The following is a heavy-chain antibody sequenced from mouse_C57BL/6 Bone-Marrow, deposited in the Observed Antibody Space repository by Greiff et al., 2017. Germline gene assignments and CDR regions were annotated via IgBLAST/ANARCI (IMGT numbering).Heavy chain of an antibody. D-gene: IGHD1-1*01. CDR3: TRERYYYGSSYGFAY. CDR2: IYPGNSDT. Sequence: VQLNQSGTVLARPGASVKMSCKTSGYTFTSYWMHWVKQRPGKGLEWIGAIYPGNSDTSYNQKFKGKAKLTAVTSASTAYMELSSLTNEDSAVYDCTRERYYYGSSYGFAYWGQGTLVTVSA. CDR1: GYTFTSYW. J-gene: IGHJ3*01. V-gene: IGHV1-5*01.